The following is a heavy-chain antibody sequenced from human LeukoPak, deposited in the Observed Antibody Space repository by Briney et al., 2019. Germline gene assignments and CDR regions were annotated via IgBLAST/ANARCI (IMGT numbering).Heavy chain of an antibody. CDR1: GYTFTNHY. CDR3: ASGLSSLFSFGAALDYYMDV. D-gene: IGHD5-18*01. CDR2: INPHSGDT. Sequence: ASVKVSCKASGYTFTNHYMHWVRQARGRGLEWMGWINPHSGDTNYAQKFQGRVIMTRDTSISTAYMELSSLRSDDTAMYYCASGLSSLFSFGAALDYYMDVWGKGTPVTVSS. V-gene: IGHV1-2*02. J-gene: IGHJ6*03.